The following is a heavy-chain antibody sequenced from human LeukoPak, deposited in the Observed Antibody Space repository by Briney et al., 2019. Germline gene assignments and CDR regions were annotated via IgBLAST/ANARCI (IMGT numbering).Heavy chain of an antibody. CDR3: ARDSMVRGVITTRWFDP. CDR1: GGSISSGSYY. D-gene: IGHD3-10*01. Sequence: SETLSPTCTVSGGSISSGSYYWSWIRQPAGKGLEWIGRIYTSGSTNYNPSLKSRVTISVDTSKNQFSLKLTSMTAADTAVYYRARDSMVRGVITTRWFDPWGQGTLVTVSS. V-gene: IGHV4-61*02. J-gene: IGHJ5*02. CDR2: IYTSGST.